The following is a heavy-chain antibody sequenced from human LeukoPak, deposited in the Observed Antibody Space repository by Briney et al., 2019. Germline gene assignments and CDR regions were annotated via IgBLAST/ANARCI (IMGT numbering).Heavy chain of an antibody. Sequence: SVKVSCKASGFTFSSSAMQWVRQARGQRLEWIGWIVVGNGNTNYAQKFQERATITRDMSTSTAYMELSSLRSEDTAVYYCAAERDSGPVPSIFDYWGQGTLVTVSS. V-gene: IGHV1-58*02. J-gene: IGHJ4*02. D-gene: IGHD5-12*01. CDR2: IVVGNGNT. CDR1: GFTFSSSA. CDR3: AAERDSGPVPSIFDY.